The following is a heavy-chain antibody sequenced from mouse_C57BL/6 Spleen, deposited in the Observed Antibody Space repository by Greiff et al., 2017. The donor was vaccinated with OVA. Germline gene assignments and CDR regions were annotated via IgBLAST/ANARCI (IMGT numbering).Heavy chain of an antibody. CDR2: INYDGSST. V-gene: IGHV5-16*01. D-gene: IGHD1-1*01. Sequence: EVQLVESEGGLVQPGSSMKLSCTASGFTFSDYYMAWVRQVPEKGLEWVANINYDGSSTYYLDSLKSRFIISRDNAKNILYLQMSSLKSEDTATYYCARQGFYYYGSSYSWYFDVWGTGTTVTVSS. CDR3: ARQGFYYYGSSYSWYFDV. CDR1: GFTFSDYY. J-gene: IGHJ1*03.